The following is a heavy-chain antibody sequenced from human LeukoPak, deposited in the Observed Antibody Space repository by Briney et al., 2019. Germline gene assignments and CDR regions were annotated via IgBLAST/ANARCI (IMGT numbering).Heavy chain of an antibody. CDR2: IYYSGST. D-gene: IGHD3-10*01. CDR3: ARKGGNDSGSRNYYIEWWFDP. J-gene: IGHJ5*02. Sequence: SETLSLTCTVSGGSISSHYWSWIRQPPGKGLEWIGYIYYSGSTNYNPSLKSRVTISVDTSKNQFSLKLSSVTAADTAVYYCARKGGNDSGSRNYYIEWWFDPWGQGTLVTVSS. CDR1: GGSISSHY. V-gene: IGHV4-59*11.